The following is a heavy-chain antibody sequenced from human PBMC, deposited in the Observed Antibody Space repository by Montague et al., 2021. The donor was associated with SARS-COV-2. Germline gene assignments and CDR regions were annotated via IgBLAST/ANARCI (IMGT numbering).Heavy chain of an antibody. CDR3: ARGLSGHCIRTCYYL. CDR2: MCHSAST. D-gene: IGHD2-2*03. J-gene: IGHJ4*02. Sequence: SETLSLTCADYGESFSSDDRSWIRQPPGKGLEWDGEMCHSASTTSNSTLTSRVYMSLSTSTNEFSLTLTAVAAADTAVSYCARGLSGHCIRTCYYLWGQGTLVTVSS. V-gene: IGHV4-34*01. CDR1: GESFSSDD.